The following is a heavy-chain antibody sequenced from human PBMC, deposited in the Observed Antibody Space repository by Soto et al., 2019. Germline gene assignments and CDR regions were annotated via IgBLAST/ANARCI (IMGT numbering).Heavy chain of an antibody. V-gene: IGHV2-5*02. J-gene: IGHJ4*02. CDR1: GFSVTTSGEG. D-gene: IGHD3-22*01. Sequence: SGPTLVNPTQTLTLTCTFSGFSVTTSGEGVGWIRQPPGKALEWLALIYWDDDKYYSPSLKSRLTINKDTSKNQVVLRMTNKKPVDTSTYFFAHLYYYDTSGYYRYFDYWGQGTLVTVSS. CDR2: IYWDDDK. CDR3: AHLYYYDTSGYYRYFDY.